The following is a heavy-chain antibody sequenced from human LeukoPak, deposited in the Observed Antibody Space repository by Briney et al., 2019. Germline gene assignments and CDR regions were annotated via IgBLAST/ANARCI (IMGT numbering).Heavy chain of an antibody. D-gene: IGHD3-10*01. Sequence: GGSLRLSCAASGFTFSSYAMSWVRQAPGKGLEWVSAISGSGGSTYYADSVKGRFTISRDNSKNTLYLQMNSLRAEDTAVYYCAQLWFGELGVDYRGQGTLVTVSS. J-gene: IGHJ4*02. CDR1: GFTFSSYA. CDR2: ISGSGGST. V-gene: IGHV3-23*01. CDR3: AQLWFGELGVDY.